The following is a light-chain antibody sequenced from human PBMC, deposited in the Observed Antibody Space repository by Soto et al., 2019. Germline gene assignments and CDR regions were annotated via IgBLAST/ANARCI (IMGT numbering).Light chain of an antibody. CDR1: SSDVGSYNF. V-gene: IGLV2-23*01. J-gene: IGLJ1*01. CDR2: EGS. CDR3: CSYAGRSTYV. Sequence: QSALTQPASVSGSPGQSITISCTGTSSDVGSYNFVSWYQQHPGKAPKLMIYEGSKRPSGVSDRFSGSKSGNTASLTISGLQADDEADYYCCSYAGRSTYVCGTGTKV.